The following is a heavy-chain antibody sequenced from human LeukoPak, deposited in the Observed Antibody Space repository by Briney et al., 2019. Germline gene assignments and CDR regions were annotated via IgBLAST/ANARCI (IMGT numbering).Heavy chain of an antibody. D-gene: IGHD3-3*01. CDR2: IKPDGSEE. CDR3: AKDRARMGWSGYYMGDAFDI. V-gene: IGHV3-7*03. CDR1: GFIFSSYP. Sequence: GGSLRLSCAASGFIFSSYPMNWVRQAPGKGLEWVANIKPDGSEEYYVDSVKDRFTISRDNAKNSLYLQMNSLRAEDTAVYYRAKDRARMGWSGYYMGDAFDIWGQGTMVTVSS. J-gene: IGHJ3*02.